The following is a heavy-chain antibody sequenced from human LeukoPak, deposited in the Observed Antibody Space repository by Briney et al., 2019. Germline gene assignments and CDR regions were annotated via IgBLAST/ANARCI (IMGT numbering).Heavy chain of an antibody. CDR1: GFTFSNAW. Sequence: PGGSLRLSCAASGFTFSNAWMSWVRQAPGKGLEWVGRIKSKTDGGTTDYAAPVKGRFTISRDDSKNTLYLQMNSLRAEDTAVYYCAKAPTAEPWELRPYPFDYWGQGTLVTVSS. CDR3: AKAPTAEPWELRPYPFDY. CDR2: IKSKTDGGTT. J-gene: IGHJ4*02. D-gene: IGHD1-26*01. V-gene: IGHV3-15*01.